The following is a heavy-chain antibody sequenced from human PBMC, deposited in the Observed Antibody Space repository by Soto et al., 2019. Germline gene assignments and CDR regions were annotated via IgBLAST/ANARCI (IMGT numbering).Heavy chain of an antibody. D-gene: IGHD1-26*01. CDR3: ARGLGSGTYPARRYDY. V-gene: IGHV5-51*01. CDR2: IYPGDTDT. J-gene: IGHJ4*02. CDR1: GYSFTFYW. Sequence: PGEFLKISCQVSGYSFTFYWIGWVRQLPGKGLEWMGIIYPGDTDTRYSPSFQGQVTISADKSISTAYLQWSSLKASDTAMYYCARGLGSGTYPARRYDYWGQGTLVTVSS.